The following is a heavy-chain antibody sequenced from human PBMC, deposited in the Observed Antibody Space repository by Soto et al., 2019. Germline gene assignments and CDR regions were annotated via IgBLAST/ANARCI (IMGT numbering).Heavy chain of an antibody. Sequence: PSETLSLPRAVHGGALSGYYWSWVRQPPGKGLEWIGEINHSGSPHYNPSLKSRVTISVDTSKNQFSLKLSSVTAADTAVYYCAIDSSGYYLQNGGQGTLVTVSS. CDR1: GGALSGYY. V-gene: IGHV4-34*01. J-gene: IGHJ1*01. D-gene: IGHD3-22*01. CDR2: INHSGSP. CDR3: AIDSSGYYLQN.